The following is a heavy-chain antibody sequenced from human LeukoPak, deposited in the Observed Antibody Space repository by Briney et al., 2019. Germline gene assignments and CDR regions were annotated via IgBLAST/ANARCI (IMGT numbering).Heavy chain of an antibody. J-gene: IGHJ3*02. CDR1: GFIFSDAW. V-gene: IGHV3-15*01. CDR2: IKRKADGGPT. Sequence: GGSLRLSCAASGFIFSDAWMTWVRQAPGKGLEWVGRIKRKADGGPTDYAAHVKGRFTISRDDAKNTLYLQMNSLKIEDTAVYYCSTNRALDIWGQGTKVTV. CDR3: STNRALDI.